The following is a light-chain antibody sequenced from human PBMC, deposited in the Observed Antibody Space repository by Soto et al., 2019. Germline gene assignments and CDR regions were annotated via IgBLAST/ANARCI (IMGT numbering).Light chain of an antibody. CDR3: QHYKSYSEA. J-gene: IGKJ1*01. V-gene: IGKV1-5*03. CDR2: KAS. Sequence: DIQMTQSPSTLSGSVGDRVTITCRASQTNSSWLAWYQQKPGKAPKLLIYKASTLKSGVPSRFSGSGSGTEFTLNISRLQPDDFATYFCQHYKSYSEAFGQWTKVELK. CDR1: QTNSSW.